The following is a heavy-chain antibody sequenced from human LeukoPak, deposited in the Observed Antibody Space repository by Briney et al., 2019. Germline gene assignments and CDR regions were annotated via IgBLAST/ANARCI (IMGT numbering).Heavy chain of an antibody. D-gene: IGHD2-2*01. J-gene: IGHJ4*02. V-gene: IGHV3-11*01. Sequence: GGSLRLSCAASGFTFSDYYMSWIRQAPGKGLEWVSYISSGSTIYYADSVKGRFTISRDNAKNSLYLQMNSLRAEDTAVYYCARGRASCRNWGQGALVTVSS. CDR2: ISSGSTI. CDR3: ARGRASCRN. CDR1: GFTFSDYY.